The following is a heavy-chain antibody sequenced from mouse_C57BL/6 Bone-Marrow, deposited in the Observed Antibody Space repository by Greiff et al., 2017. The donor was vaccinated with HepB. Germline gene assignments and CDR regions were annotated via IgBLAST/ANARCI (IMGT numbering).Heavy chain of an antibody. CDR3: VRHEPYFDV. D-gene: IGHD6-1*01. V-gene: IGHV10-1*01. CDR1: GFSFNTYA. Sequence: EVQVVESGGGLVQPKGSLKLSCAASGFSFNTYAMNWVRQAPGKGLEWVARIRSKSNNYATYYADSVKDRFTISRDDSESMLYLQMNNLKTEDTAMYYCVRHEPYFDVWGTGTTVTVSS. CDR2: IRSKSNNYAT. J-gene: IGHJ1*03.